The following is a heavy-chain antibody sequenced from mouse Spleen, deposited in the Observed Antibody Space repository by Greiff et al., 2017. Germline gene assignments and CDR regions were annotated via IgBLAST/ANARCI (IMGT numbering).Heavy chain of an antibody. CDR3: ARCDGYPYYFDY. Sequence: VQVVESGAELARPGASVKMSCKASGYTFTSYTMHWVKQRPGQGLEWIGYINPSSGYTKYNQKFKDKATLTADKSSSTAYMQLSSLTSEDSAVYYCARCDGYPYYFDYWGQGTTLTVSS. CDR1: GYTFTSYT. J-gene: IGHJ2*01. D-gene: IGHD2-3*01. V-gene: IGHV1-4*01. CDR2: INPSSGYT.